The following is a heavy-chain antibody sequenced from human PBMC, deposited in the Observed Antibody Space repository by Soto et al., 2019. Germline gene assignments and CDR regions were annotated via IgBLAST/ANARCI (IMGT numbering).Heavy chain of an antibody. J-gene: IGHJ4*02. Sequence: QTRSVTGGVSGGGGASNRVAGNWIRQSPSRGLEWLGRIYYRSKWYNDYAVSVKSRININPDTSKNQFSLQLNSVTPEDTAVYYCARFGSGWWFAYWGQGTLVPVSP. V-gene: IGHV6-1*01. CDR1: GGGGASNRVA. CDR2: IYYRSKWYN. CDR3: ARFGSGWWFAY. D-gene: IGHD6-19*01.